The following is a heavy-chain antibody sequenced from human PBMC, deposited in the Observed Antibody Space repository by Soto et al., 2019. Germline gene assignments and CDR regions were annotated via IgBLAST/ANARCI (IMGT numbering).Heavy chain of an antibody. V-gene: IGHV4-30-4*01. CDR1: GGSISSGDYY. D-gene: IGHD6-13*01. CDR2: IYYSGST. J-gene: IGHJ4*02. CDR3: ARALYSSSWLFDY. Sequence: PSETLSLTCTVSGGSISSGDYYWSWIRQPPGKGLEWIGYIYYSGSTYYNPSLKSRVTISVDTSKNQFSLKLSSVTAADTAVYYCARALYSSSWLFDYCGQGTLLTVSS.